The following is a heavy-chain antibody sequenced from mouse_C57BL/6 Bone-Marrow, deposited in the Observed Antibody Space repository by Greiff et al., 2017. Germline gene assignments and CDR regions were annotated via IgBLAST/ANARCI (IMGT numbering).Heavy chain of an antibody. CDR2: INPYNGDT. CDR3: ARSEIYYGSSNQAWFAY. CDR1: GYSFTGYF. D-gene: IGHD1-1*01. J-gene: IGHJ3*01. V-gene: IGHV1-20*01. Sequence: VQLQQSGPELVKPGDSVKISCKASGYSFTGYFMNWVMQSHGKSLEWIGRINPYNGDTFYNQKFKGKATLTVDKSSSTAHMELRSLTSEDSAVYYCARSEIYYGSSNQAWFAYWGQGTLVTVSA.